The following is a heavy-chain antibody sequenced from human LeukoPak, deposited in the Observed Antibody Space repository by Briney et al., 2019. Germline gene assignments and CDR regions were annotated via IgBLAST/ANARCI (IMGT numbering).Heavy chain of an antibody. CDR2: IYYSGST. Sequence: PSETLSLTCTVSGGSINSYYWSCIRHPTGKGLEWMGYIYYSGSTNYSPSLKSRVTISVDTSKNQFSLKLSSVTAADTAVYYCAGYSSGWAAGYYYYVDVWGKGTTVTVSS. V-gene: IGHV4-59*01. CDR1: GGSINSYY. CDR3: AGYSSGWAAGYYYYVDV. D-gene: IGHD6-19*01. J-gene: IGHJ6*03.